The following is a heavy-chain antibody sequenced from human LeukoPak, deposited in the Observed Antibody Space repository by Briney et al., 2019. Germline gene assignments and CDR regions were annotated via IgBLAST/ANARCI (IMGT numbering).Heavy chain of an antibody. CDR2: IYHSGST. V-gene: IGHV4-59*01. D-gene: IGHD5-12*01. J-gene: IGHJ4*02. Sequence: SETLSLTCTLSGGSISTYSWSWIRQPPGKGLEWIGYIYHSGSTNYNPSFKSRVTISVDTSKTQFSLKLSSVTAADTAVYYCARGGGYASPIGYWGQGALVTVSS. CDR3: ARGGGYASPIGY. CDR1: GGSISTYS.